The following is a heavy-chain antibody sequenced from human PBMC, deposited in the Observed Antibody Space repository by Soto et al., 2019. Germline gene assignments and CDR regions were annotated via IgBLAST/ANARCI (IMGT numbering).Heavy chain of an antibody. CDR1: GVTFSSYA. Sequence: QVQLVQSGAEVKKPGSSVKVSCSASGVTFSSYAFTWVRQAPGQGLEWMGNIIPVFRTSNSAQRFQGRLTISADESSNTVYMELSSLRSAETAVYFCAKDGSWDGGGGESWGQGTLVIVSS. V-gene: IGHV1-69*18. D-gene: IGHD3-16*01. CDR2: IIPVFRTS. CDR3: AKDGSWDGGGGES. J-gene: IGHJ4*02.